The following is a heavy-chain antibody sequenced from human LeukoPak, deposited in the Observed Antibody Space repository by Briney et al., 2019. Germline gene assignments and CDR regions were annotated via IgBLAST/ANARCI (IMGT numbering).Heavy chain of an antibody. D-gene: IGHD3-3*01. J-gene: IGHJ6*02. V-gene: IGHV4-59*01. CDR1: GGSISSYY. CDR3: ARYRDFWSGYYYYYYGMDV. CDR2: IYYSGST. Sequence: SETLSLTCTGSGGSISSYYWSWIRQPPGKGLEWIGDIYYSGSTNYNPSLKSRVTISVDTSKNQFFLKLSSVTAADTAVYYCARYRDFWSGYYYYYYGMDVWGQGTTVTVSS.